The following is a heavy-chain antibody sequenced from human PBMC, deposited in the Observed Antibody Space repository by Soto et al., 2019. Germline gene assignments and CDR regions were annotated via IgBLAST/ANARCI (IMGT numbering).Heavy chain of an antibody. CDR2: IIPIFGTA. D-gene: IGHD3-16*01. J-gene: IGHJ5*02. CDR1: GGTFSSYA. V-gene: IGHV1-69*13. Sequence: GASVKVSCKASGGTFSSYAISWVRQAPGQGLEWMGGIIPIFGTANYAQKFQGRVTITADESTSTAYMELSSLRSEDTAVYYCARGPPTIYELGNSRFGWFDPWGQGTLVTVSS. CDR3: ARGPPTIYELGNSRFGWFDP.